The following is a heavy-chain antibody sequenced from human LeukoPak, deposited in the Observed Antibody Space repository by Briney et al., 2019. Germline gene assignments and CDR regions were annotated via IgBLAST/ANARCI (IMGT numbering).Heavy chain of an antibody. J-gene: IGHJ4*02. CDR1: GNSISNLTW. CDR3: ARDMSWSGWYALDY. D-gene: IGHD6-19*01. V-gene: IGHV4-4*02. Sequence: SGTLSLTCAVSGNSISNLTWWSWVRQPPGKGLEWIGEIFHSGRTNYNPSLKSRVTISVDKSKNQFSLNLNSMTVADTAVYYCARDMSWSGWYALDYWGQGTLVTVSS. CDR2: IFHSGRT.